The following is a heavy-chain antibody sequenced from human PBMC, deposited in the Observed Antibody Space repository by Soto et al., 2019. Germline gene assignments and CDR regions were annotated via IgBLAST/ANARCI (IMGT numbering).Heavy chain of an antibody. D-gene: IGHD1-7*01. CDR1: GYTFTGYY. Sequence: ASVKVSCKASGYTFTGYYMHWVRQAPGQGLEWMGWINPNSGGTNYAQKFQGWVTMTRDTSISTAYMELSRLRSDDTAVYYCARARHNWNYDAFDIWGQGTMVTVSS. CDR2: INPNSGGT. V-gene: IGHV1-2*04. J-gene: IGHJ3*02. CDR3: ARARHNWNYDAFDI.